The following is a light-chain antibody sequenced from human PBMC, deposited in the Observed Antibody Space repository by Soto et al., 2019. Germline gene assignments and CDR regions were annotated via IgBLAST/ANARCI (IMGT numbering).Light chain of an antibody. Sequence: DIEMTQSPSNLSASVGDRVTITCRASQSIDRWLAWNHQRPGKAPKILIYHASSLETGVPSRSSGSGSGTEFTRTIGSLQPAVFSTFNCQHYCSYGTFCKGTTVDI. CDR2: HAS. CDR3: QHYCSYGT. CDR1: QSIDRW. J-gene: IGKJ1*01. V-gene: IGKV1-5*01.